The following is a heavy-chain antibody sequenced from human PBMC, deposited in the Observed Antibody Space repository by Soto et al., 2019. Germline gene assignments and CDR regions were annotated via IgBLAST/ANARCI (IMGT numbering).Heavy chain of an antibody. V-gene: IGHV3-30*03. CDR3: ARDIQLCSMGAYYYGTDV. J-gene: IGHJ6*02. CDR2: ISYDGSNK. D-gene: IGHD5-18*01. Sequence: GGSLRLSCAASGFTFNNYGMHWVRQAPGKGLDWVAVISYDGSNKYYADSVKGRFTISRDNSKNTLYLQMNSLRAEDTAVYYCARDIQLCSMGAYYYGTDVWGQATTVTVSS. CDR1: GFTFNNYG.